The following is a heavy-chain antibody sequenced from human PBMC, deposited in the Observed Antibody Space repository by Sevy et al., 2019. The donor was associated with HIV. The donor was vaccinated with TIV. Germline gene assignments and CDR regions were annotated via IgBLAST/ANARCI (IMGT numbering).Heavy chain of an antibody. CDR1: GYTFTSYA. CDR3: VRDGGDYLYDY. CDR2: INAGNGNT. V-gene: IGHV1-3*01. D-gene: IGHD4-17*01. J-gene: IGHJ4*02. Sequence: ASVKVSCKASGYTFTSYAMHWVRQAPGQRLEWMGWINAGNGNTKYSQKFQGRVTITRDTSASTAYMELSSLRSEDTAVYYCVRDGGDYLYDYWGQGTLVTVSS.